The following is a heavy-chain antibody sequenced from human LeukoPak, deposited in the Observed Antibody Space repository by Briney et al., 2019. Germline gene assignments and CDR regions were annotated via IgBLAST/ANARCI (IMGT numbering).Heavy chain of an antibody. CDR2: ISYDGSNK. Sequence: AGGSLRLSCAASGFTFSSYGMHWVRQAPGKGLEWVAVISYDGSNKYYADSVKGRFTISRDNSKNTLYLQMNSLRAEDTAVYYCAKEGPGPAHYYYYGMDVWGQGTTVTVSS. V-gene: IGHV3-30*18. D-gene: IGHD2-2*01. CDR1: GFTFSSYG. J-gene: IGHJ6*02. CDR3: AKEGPGPAHYYYYGMDV.